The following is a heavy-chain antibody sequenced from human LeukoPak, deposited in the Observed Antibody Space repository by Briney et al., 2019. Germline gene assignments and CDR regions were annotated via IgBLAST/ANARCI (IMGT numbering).Heavy chain of an antibody. Sequence: SETLSLTCAVYGGSFSGYYWSWIRQPPGKGLEWIGEINHSGSTNYNPSLKSRVTISVDTSKNQFSLKLSSVTAADTAVYYCARANSGSYPNFDYWGQGTLVTVSS. D-gene: IGHD1-26*01. J-gene: IGHJ4*02. CDR2: INHSGST. CDR3: ARANSGSYPNFDY. V-gene: IGHV4-34*01. CDR1: GGSFSGYY.